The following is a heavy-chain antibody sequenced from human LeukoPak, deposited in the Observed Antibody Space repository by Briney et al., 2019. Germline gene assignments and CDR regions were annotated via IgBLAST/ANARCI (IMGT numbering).Heavy chain of an antibody. J-gene: IGHJ4*02. V-gene: IGHV3-9*01. D-gene: IGHD2-2*02. CDR3: AKDNRRHYTRGPNPDSLH. Sequence: GGSLRLSCAGSGFILNNYAMHWVRQPPGKGLEWVSGISWNSGSIDYADSVKGRFTISRDNAKNSLYLQMNSLRVEDTAFYYCAKDNRRHYTRGPNPDSLHWGQGALVTVSS. CDR2: ISWNSGSI. CDR1: GFILNNYA.